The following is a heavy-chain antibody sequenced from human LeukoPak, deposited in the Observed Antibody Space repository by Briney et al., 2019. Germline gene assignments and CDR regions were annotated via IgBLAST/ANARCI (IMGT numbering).Heavy chain of an antibody. CDR3: ARWVVVPAASWFDP. CDR2: IYYSGST. J-gene: IGHJ5*02. Sequence: SETLSLTCTVSGGSISSYYWSWIRQPAGKGLEWIGYIYYSGSTNYNPSLKSRVTISVDTSKNQFSLKLSSVTAADTAVYYCARWVVVPAASWFDPWGQGTLVTVSS. CDR1: GGSISSYY. V-gene: IGHV4-59*01. D-gene: IGHD2-2*01.